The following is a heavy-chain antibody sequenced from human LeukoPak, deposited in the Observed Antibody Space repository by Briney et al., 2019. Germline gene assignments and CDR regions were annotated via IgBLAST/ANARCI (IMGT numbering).Heavy chain of an antibody. J-gene: IGHJ6*02. CDR1: GGSISSSSYY. Sequence: SETLSLTCTVSGGSISSSSYYWGWIRQPPGKGLEWIGSIYYSGSTYYNPSLKSRVTISVDTSKNQFSLKLSSVTAADTAVYYCARDVENYYGSGSPFFLGGQYYGMDVWGQGTTVTVSS. CDR3: ARDVENYYGSGSPFFLGGQYYGMDV. D-gene: IGHD3-10*01. V-gene: IGHV4-39*07. CDR2: IYYSGST.